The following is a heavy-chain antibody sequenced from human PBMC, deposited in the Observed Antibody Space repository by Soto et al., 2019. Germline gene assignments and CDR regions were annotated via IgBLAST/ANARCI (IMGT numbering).Heavy chain of an antibody. V-gene: IGHV3-48*01. J-gene: IGHJ4*02. Sequence: EVQLVESGGGLVQPGGSLRLSCAASGFTFSSYSMNWVCQAPGKGLEWVSYISSSSSTIYYADSVKGRFTISRDNAKNSLYLQMNSLRAEDTAVYYCARDQDRVGMDFDYWGQGTLVTVSS. CDR3: ARDQDRVGMDFDY. CDR1: GFTFSSYS. D-gene: IGHD3-3*01. CDR2: ISSSSSTI.